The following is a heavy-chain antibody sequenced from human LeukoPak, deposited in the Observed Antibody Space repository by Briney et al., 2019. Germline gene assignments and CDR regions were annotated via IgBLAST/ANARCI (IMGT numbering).Heavy chain of an antibody. V-gene: IGHV3-48*01. D-gene: IGHD3-3*01. CDR3: ARGVRRFLEWVSMDV. CDR2: ISNSSSTI. CDR1: GFTFSIYS. J-gene: IGHJ6*03. Sequence: GGSLRLSCAASGFTFSIYSMNWVRQAPGKGLEWVSYISNSSSTIYYADSVKGRFTISRDNAKNSLYLQMNSLRAEDTAVYYCARGVRRFLEWVSMDVWGKGTTVTVSS.